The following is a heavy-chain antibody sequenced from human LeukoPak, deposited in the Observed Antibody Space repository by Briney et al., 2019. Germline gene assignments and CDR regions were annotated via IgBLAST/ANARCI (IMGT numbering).Heavy chain of an antibody. D-gene: IGHD3-3*01. V-gene: IGHV4-39*01. CDR2: IYYSGST. J-gene: IGHJ3*02. CDR1: GGSISSSSYY. Sequence: SETLSLTCTVSGGSISSSSYYWGWIRQPPGKGLEWIGSIYYSGSTYYNPSLKSRVTISVDTSKNQFSLKLSSVTAADTAVYYCARGGYDFWSGYHASDIWGQGTMVTVSS. CDR3: ARGGYDFWSGYHASDI.